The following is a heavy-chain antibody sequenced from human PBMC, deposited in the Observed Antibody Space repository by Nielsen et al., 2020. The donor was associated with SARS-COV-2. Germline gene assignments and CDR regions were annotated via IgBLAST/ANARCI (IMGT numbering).Heavy chain of an antibody. Sequence: GESLKISCAASGFTFSSYAMSWVRQAPGKGLEWVSAISGSGGSTYYADSVKGRFTISRDNSKNTLYLQMNSLRAEDTAVYYCVCSTLMMGLDYWGQGTLVTVSS. CDR3: VCSTLMMGLDY. CDR1: GFTFSSYA. J-gene: IGHJ4*02. CDR2: ISGSGGST. V-gene: IGHV3-23*01. D-gene: IGHD2-8*01.